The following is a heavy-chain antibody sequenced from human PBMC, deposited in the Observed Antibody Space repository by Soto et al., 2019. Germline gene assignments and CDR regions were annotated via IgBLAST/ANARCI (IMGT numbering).Heavy chain of an antibody. V-gene: IGHV4-4*02. J-gene: IGHJ6*02. CDR3: ARGVWGRLRRCYYFGMDV. Sequence: AGSLRLTCAASGFTVSNSYWSWVRQPPGKGLEWVWRIYNSGTTNYAESVQSRFTISVDRSKNQLSLKMSCVTAADTAVYYCARGVWGRLRRCYYFGMDVRGHGPTVT. D-gene: IGHD6-25*01. CDR1: GFTVSNSY. CDR2: IYNSGTT.